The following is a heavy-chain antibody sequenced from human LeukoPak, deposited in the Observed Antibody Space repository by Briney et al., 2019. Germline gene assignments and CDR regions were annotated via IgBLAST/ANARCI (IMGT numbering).Heavy chain of an antibody. CDR3: ARDPAAYGDYPIDY. CDR2: IYHSGST. J-gene: IGHJ4*02. V-gene: IGHV4-38-2*02. D-gene: IGHD4-17*01. CDR1: GYSIRSGYC. Sequence: SETLSLTCTVSGYSIRSGYCWGWIRQPPGKGLEWIGSIYHSGSTYYNPSLKSRVTISVDTSKNQFSLKLSSVTAADTAVYYCARDPAAYGDYPIDYWGQGTLVTVSS.